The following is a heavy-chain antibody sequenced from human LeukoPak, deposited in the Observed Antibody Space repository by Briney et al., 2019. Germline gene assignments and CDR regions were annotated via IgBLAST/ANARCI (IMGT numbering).Heavy chain of an antibody. CDR3: ARDGAYYDFWSGYYPTDYFDY. J-gene: IGHJ4*02. V-gene: IGHV3-7*01. D-gene: IGHD3-3*01. Sequence: GGSLRLSCAASGFTFSSYSMNWVRQAPGKGLEWVANIKQDGSEKYYVDSVKGRFTISRDNAKNSLYLQMNSLRAEDTAVYYCARDGAYYDFWSGYYPTDYFDYWGQGTLVTVSS. CDR1: GFTFSSYS. CDR2: IKQDGSEK.